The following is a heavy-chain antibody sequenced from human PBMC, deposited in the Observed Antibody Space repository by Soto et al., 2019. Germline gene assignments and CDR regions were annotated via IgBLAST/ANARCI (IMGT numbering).Heavy chain of an antibody. J-gene: IGHJ4*02. D-gene: IGHD3-16*01. CDR2: ISAYNGTT. CDR3: ARGGTPIDY. CDR1: GYTFTNFG. Sequence: QVQLVQSGAEVKKPWASVKVSCKASGYTFTNFGISWVRQAPGQGLEWMGWISAYNGTTNYAQKFQGRVTMTTDTSTSTAYMEVRSLRFDDTAVYDGARGGTPIDYWGQGTLVTVSS. V-gene: IGHV1-18*01.